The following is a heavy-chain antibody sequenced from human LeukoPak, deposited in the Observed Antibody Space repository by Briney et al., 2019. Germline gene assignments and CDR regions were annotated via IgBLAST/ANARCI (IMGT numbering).Heavy chain of an antibody. Sequence: GGSLRLSCAASGFTFSSYGMHWVRQAPGKGLEWVAFIRYDGSNKYYADSVKGRFTISRDNSKNTLYLQMNSLRAEDTAVYYCAKDFVVVPAGSHMDVWGKGTTVTVSS. CDR3: AKDFVVVPAGSHMDV. D-gene: IGHD2-2*01. CDR1: GFTFSSYG. J-gene: IGHJ6*03. V-gene: IGHV3-30*02. CDR2: IRYDGSNK.